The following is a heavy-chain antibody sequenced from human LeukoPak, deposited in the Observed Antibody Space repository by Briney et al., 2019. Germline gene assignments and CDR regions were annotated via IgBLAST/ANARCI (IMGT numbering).Heavy chain of an antibody. D-gene: IGHD6-13*01. Sequence: AASVKVSCKASGYTFTSYGISWVRQAPGQGLEWMGWISAYNGNTNYAQKLQGRVTMTTDTSTSTAYMELRSLRSDDTAVYYCARYRRMAAAGGWYWFDPWGQGTLVTVSS. CDR1: GYTFTSYG. J-gene: IGHJ5*02. CDR3: ARYRRMAAAGGWYWFDP. CDR2: ISAYNGNT. V-gene: IGHV1-18*01.